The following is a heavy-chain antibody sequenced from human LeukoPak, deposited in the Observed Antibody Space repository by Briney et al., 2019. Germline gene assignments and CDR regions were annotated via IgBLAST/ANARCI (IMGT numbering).Heavy chain of an antibody. CDR2: KKKDGSEK. CDR1: GFTFRNYW. J-gene: IGHJ3*01. V-gene: IGHV3-7*05. Sequence: GGSLRLSCAGPGFTFRNYWRSWVPQAPGKGREWGAHKKKDGSEKYYVDSVKGRFTISRDNAKNSLYLQMDTLRAEDTAVYYCTRDEFWGQGTMVTVSS. CDR3: TRDEF.